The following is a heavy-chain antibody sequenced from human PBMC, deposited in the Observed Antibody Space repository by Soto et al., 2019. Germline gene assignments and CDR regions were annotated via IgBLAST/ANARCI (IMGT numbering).Heavy chain of an antibody. Sequence: PGGSLRLSCAASGFTFSSYSMSWVRQAPGEGLWWVSAISGSGGKTYYADSVKGRFTISRDNSKNTMYLQRNSLRAEDTAIYYCAKDQSNSNPLYYFDFWGPGTLVTVSS. CDR3: AKDQSNSNPLYYFDF. J-gene: IGHJ4*02. CDR1: GFTFSSYS. V-gene: IGHV3-23*01. CDR2: ISGSGGKT. D-gene: IGHD3-22*01.